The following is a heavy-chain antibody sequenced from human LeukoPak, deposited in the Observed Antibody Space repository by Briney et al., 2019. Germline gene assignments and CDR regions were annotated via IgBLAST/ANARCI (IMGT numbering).Heavy chain of an antibody. CDR2: IHHSGIT. J-gene: IGHJ6*03. D-gene: IGHD5/OR15-5a*01. V-gene: IGHV4-59*08. CDR3: ARHSVPQNFFYMDV. Sequence: SETLSLTCTISGGSISYFYWTWIRQPPGKGLEWIVSIHHSGITYYDSSLRSRVTISVDTSKDQFSLKLSSATAADAAVYFCARHSVPQNFFYMDVWGKGITVTVS. CDR1: GGSISYFY.